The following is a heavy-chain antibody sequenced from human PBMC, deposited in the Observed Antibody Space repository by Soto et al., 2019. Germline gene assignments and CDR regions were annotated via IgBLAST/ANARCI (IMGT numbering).Heavy chain of an antibody. Sequence: SETLSHTCTLSGGSIRDYLWTWLPQPPIKGLEWIGYIYYSGRTNYNPSLKSRVSISVDTSKNHFSLQLRSVTAADTAVYYCARDESGLRFGSGSYRGAAFDIWGQGTMVT. CDR3: ARDESGLRFGSGSYRGAAFDI. V-gene: IGHV4-59*01. CDR2: IYYSGRT. CDR1: GGSIRDYL. J-gene: IGHJ3*02. D-gene: IGHD1-26*01.